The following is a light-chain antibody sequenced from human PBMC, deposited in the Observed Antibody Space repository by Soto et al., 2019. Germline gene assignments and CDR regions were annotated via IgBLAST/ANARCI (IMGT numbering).Light chain of an antibody. J-gene: IGLJ2*01. CDR3: QSYHSGNVV. CDR2: EDN. V-gene: IGLV6-57*04. Sequence: NFMLTQPPSVSESPGKTVTISCTRSSGSIASNYVQWYQQRPGSAPTPVIYEDNERPSGVPDRFSGSIDSSSNSASLTISGLKTDDEADYYCQSYHSGNVVFGGGTKVTVL. CDR1: SGSIASNY.